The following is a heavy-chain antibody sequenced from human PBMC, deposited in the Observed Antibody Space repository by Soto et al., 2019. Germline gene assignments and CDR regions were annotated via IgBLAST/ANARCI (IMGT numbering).Heavy chain of an antibody. CDR3: ARDPRLPAAIEYYFHX. J-gene: IGHJ4*02. CDR1: GDSVSSNGAA. D-gene: IGHD2-2*01. Sequence: SQSLSLTCAISGDSVSSNGAAWNWIRQSPPRGLECLGRTYYRSKWYNDYAVSLKSRTTINPDTSKNQLSLQLNSVTPEDTAVYYCARDPRLPAAIEYYFHXWGQGTLVTVSX. CDR2: TYYRSKWYN. V-gene: IGHV6-1*01.